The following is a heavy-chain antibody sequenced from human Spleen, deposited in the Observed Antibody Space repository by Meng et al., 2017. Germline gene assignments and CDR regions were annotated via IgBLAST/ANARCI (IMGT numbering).Heavy chain of an antibody. CDR3: VRSSGWVRTGFDP. CDR2: IGHSGFT. V-gene: IGHV4-39*01. CDR1: GGSISTSGYY. D-gene: IGHD6-19*01. Sequence: QPQLQESGTGLVKPSAALSLPCRVSGGSISTSGYYWGWIRQPPGKGLQCIGSIGHSGFTYYTPSLKSRVTVSIGTSKSQFSLKLTSVTAADTAVYYCVRSSGWVRTGFDPWCQGTLVTVSS. J-gene: IGHJ5*02.